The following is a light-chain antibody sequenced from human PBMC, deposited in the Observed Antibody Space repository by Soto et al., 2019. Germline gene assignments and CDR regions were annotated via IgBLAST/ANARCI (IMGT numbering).Light chain of an antibody. CDR1: QSISNW. V-gene: IGKV1-5*01. J-gene: IGKJ1*01. Sequence: DIQITQSPSTLPASVGDRVTITCRASQSISNWLAWYQQKTGTAPKVLIYHASTLQSGVPSRFSGSGSGTEFTLTISSLQPDDFATYYCQQYNSYSFGQGTKVDIK. CDR3: QQYNSYS. CDR2: HAS.